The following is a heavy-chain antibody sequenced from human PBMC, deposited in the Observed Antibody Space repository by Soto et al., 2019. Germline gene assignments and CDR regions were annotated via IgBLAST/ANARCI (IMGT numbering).Heavy chain of an antibody. CDR3: ASTGTYY. CDR2: ISYDGSNK. Sequence: GGSLRLSCAASGFTFSSYGMHWVRQAPGKGLEWVAVISYDGSNKYYADSVKGRFTISRDNSKNTLYLQMNSLRAEDTAVYYCASTGTYYWGQGTLVTVSS. D-gene: IGHD1-1*01. J-gene: IGHJ4*02. V-gene: IGHV3-30*03. CDR1: GFTFSSYG.